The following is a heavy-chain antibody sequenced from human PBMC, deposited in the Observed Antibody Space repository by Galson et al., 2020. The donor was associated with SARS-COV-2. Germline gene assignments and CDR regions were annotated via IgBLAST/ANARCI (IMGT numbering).Heavy chain of an antibody. CDR1: GFTFSSCA. J-gene: IGHJ4*02. CDR2: IGTGT. Sequence: GGSLRLSCAASGFTFSSCAMSWVRQAPGKGLEWVSSIGTGTYYADSGKGRFTISRDISKSTVYLQVNSLRAEDTAVYYCAKRFLRSSGYYAFDYWGQGTLVSVSS. V-gene: IGHV3-23*05. CDR3: AKRFLRSSGYYAFDY. D-gene: IGHD3-22*01.